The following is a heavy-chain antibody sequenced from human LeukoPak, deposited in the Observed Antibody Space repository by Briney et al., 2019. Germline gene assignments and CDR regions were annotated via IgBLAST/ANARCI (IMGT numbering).Heavy chain of an antibody. J-gene: IGHJ3*02. D-gene: IGHD2-2*03. CDR2: ISGSGGRT. V-gene: IGHV3-23*01. CDR1: GFTFDNYG. Sequence: GGSLRLSCAASGFTFDNYGIGWVRQAPGQRLEWFSGISGSGGRTYYADSVKGRFTISRDNSKNTLFLQLNSLGVEDTATYYCAIPTCSGSGYCSTSDPFHTWGQGTMVTVSS. CDR3: AIPTCSGSGYCSTSDPFHT.